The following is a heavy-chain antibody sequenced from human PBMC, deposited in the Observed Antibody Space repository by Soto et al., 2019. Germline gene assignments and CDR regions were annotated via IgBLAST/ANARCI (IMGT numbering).Heavy chain of an antibody. J-gene: IGHJ4*02. CDR1: VYSFTTFW. CDR2: IYPGDSAT. D-gene: IGHD3-22*01. CDR3: ARLHGSSGYRFDY. V-gene: IGHV5-51*01. Sequence: PGESLNISCKGSVYSFTTFWIGWVRQMADKGLEWMGIIYPGDSATRYSPSFQGRVTISADKYISTAYLQWSSLKASDTAMYYWARLHGSSGYRFDYWGQGTLVTVSS.